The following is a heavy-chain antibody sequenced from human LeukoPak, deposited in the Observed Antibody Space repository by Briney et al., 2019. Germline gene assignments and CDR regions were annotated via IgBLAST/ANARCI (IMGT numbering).Heavy chain of an antibody. Sequence: GGSLRLSCAASGFTFSSYAMSWVRQAPGKGLEWVSAISGSGGSTYYADSVKGRFTISRDNSKNTLYLQMNSLRAEDTAVYYCAKAGIWDYDSSGYYPDFDHWGQGTLVTVSS. D-gene: IGHD3-22*01. CDR2: ISGSGGST. CDR3: AKAGIWDYDSSGYYPDFDH. J-gene: IGHJ4*02. V-gene: IGHV3-23*01. CDR1: GFTFSSYA.